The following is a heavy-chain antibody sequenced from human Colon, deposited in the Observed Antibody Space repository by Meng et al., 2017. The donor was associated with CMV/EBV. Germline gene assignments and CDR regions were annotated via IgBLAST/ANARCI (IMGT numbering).Heavy chain of an antibody. D-gene: IGHD3-3*01. CDR3: VRSLDDASGQFRDY. Sequence: ASVKVSCKASGYTFTTFGISWVRQAPGQGPEWMGWISPYSGHTNSAQKFQGGLSLTTDTSTSTAYMDLRSLRTDDTAVYYCVRSLDDASGQFRDYWGQGTLVTVSS. V-gene: IGHV1-18*01. CDR1: GYTFTTFG. CDR2: ISPYSGHT. J-gene: IGHJ4*02.